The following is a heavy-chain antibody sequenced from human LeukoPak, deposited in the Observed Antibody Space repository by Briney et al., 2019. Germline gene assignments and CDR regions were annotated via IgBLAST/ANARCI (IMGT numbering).Heavy chain of an antibody. CDR1: AFTFSDHY. V-gene: IGHV3-72*01. CDR3: VRVWYDRSGYYPDY. Sequence: PAGGSLRLSCAASAFTFSDHYMDWVRQPPGKGLEWVGRIRKKANSDTTEYAASVKGRFTISRDDSQNSLYLQMNSLKTESTAVYYCVRVWYDRSGYYPDYWGGGTLVTVPS. J-gene: IGHJ4*02. CDR2: IRKKANSDTT. D-gene: IGHD3-22*01.